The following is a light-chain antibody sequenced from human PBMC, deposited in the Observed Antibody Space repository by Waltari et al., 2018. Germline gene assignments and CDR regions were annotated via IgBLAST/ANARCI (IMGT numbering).Light chain of an antibody. CDR1: QSISSW. V-gene: IGKV1-5*03. CDR3: QQYNNYPFT. CDR2: KAS. J-gene: IGKJ3*01. Sequence: DIQMTQSPSTLSASVGDRVTITCRASQSISSWLAWYQQKQGKAPKRLIYKASSLESGVPSRFSGSGSGTEFTLTISSLQPDDFATYYCQQYNNYPFTFGPGTKVDIK.